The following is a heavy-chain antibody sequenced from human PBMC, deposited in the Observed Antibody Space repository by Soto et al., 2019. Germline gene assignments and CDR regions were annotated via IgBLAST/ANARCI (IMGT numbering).Heavy chain of an antibody. J-gene: IGHJ5*02. CDR1: GGSISSGGYY. Sequence: TSETLSLTCTVSGGSISSGGYYWSWIRQHPGKGLEWIGYIYYSGSTYYNPSLKSRVTISVDTSKNQFSLKLSSVTAADTAVYYCARSGEQLLGREHLSWFEPWGRGTLINVSS. CDR3: ARSGEQLLGREHLSWFEP. V-gene: IGHV4-31*03. CDR2: IYYSGST. D-gene: IGHD6-13*01.